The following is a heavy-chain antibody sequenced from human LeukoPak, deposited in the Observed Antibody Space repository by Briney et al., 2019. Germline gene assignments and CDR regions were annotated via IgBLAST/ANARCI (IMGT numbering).Heavy chain of an antibody. V-gene: IGHV3-74*01. D-gene: IGHD6-19*01. CDR2: INTDGTTT. J-gene: IGHJ4*02. Sequence: GGSLRLSCAASGFAFSSYWMHWVRQDPGKGLVWVSRINTDGTTTVYADSVRGRFTISRDSAKNTLYLQMNSLRGEDTAVYYCVKDGVAVASVGYFDYWGQGTLVTVSS. CDR1: GFAFSSYW. CDR3: VKDGVAVASVGYFDY.